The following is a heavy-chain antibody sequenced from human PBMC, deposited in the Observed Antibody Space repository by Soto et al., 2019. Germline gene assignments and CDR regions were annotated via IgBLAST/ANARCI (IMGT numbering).Heavy chain of an antibody. CDR1: GYTFTSYA. Sequence: QVQLVQSGAEVKKPGASVKVSCKASGYTFTSYAMHWVRQAPGQRLEWMGWINAGNGNTKYSQKFQGRVTITRDTSASKAYMELSSLRSEGTAVYYCARPAHKYSSSWSYFDYWGQGTLVTVTS. J-gene: IGHJ4*02. CDR3: ARPAHKYSSSWSYFDY. D-gene: IGHD6-13*01. V-gene: IGHV1-3*01. CDR2: INAGNGNT.